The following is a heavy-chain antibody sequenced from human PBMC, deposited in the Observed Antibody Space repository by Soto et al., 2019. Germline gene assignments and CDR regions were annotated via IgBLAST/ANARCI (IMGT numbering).Heavy chain of an antibody. J-gene: IGHJ5*02. CDR3: ARFVQVAGRRGWFDP. D-gene: IGHD6-19*01. V-gene: IGHV1-18*04. CDR2: ISAYNGNT. CDR1: GYTFTSYG. Sequence: EASVEVSCKASGYTFTSYGISWVRQAPGQGLEWMGWISAYNGNTNYAQKLQGRVTMTTDTSTSTAYMELRSLRSDDTAVYYCARFVQVAGRRGWFDPWGQAPVAPVXS.